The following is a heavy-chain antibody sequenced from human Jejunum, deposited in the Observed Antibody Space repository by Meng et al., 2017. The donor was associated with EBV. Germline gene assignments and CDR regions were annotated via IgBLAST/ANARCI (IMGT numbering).Heavy chain of an antibody. CDR3: TTNPSQWDH. CDR2: IKSKIDGGTT. CDR1: GFTFSNAW. D-gene: IGHD6-19*01. J-gene: IGHJ4*02. Sequence: EGHLVGSGGGLVQPGGSLRLSCAVSGFTFSNAWMSWVRQAPGRGPEWVARIKSKIDGGTTDYATAVKGRFTISRDDSKNTLYLQMNSLRTEDTALYYCTTNPSQWDHWGQGTLVTVSS. V-gene: IGHV3-15*01.